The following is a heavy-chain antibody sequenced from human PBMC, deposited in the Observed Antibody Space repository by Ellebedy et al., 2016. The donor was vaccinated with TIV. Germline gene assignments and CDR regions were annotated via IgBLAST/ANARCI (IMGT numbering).Heavy chain of an antibody. D-gene: IGHD3-9*01. J-gene: IGHJ3*02. V-gene: IGHV4-39*01. Sequence: SETLSLTCTVSAGAVNSSSYFWGWIRQPPGKGLEWIGSINYRGSTYDNPSLKSLVTISVDTSKNQFSLKLRSVTAADTAVYYCAKGLLLTRDILTGYYIPPPHDAFDIWGQGTMVTVSS. CDR1: AGAVNSSSYF. CDR2: INYRGST. CDR3: AKGLLLTRDILTGYYIPPPHDAFDI.